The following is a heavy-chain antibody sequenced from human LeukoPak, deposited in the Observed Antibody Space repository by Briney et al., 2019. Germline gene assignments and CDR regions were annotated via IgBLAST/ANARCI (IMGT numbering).Heavy chain of an antibody. J-gene: IGHJ4*02. Sequence: GGSLRLSCAASGFTFSSYAMHWVRQAPGKGLEYVSAISSNGGSTYYANSVKGRFTISRDNSKNTLYLQMGSLRAEDMAVYYCARGDLYSSFIPDFDYWGQGTLVTVSS. CDR1: GFTFSSYA. V-gene: IGHV3-64*01. CDR3: ARGDLYSSFIPDFDY. D-gene: IGHD6-19*01. CDR2: ISSNGGST.